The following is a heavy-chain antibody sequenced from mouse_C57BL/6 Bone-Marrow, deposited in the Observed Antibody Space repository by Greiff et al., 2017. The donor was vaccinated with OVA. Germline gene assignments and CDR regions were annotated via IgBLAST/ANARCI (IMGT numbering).Heavy chain of an antibody. CDR1: GYAFSSSW. D-gene: IGHD2-5*01. CDR2: IYPGDGDT. V-gene: IGHV1-82*01. CDR3: ARAYYSNYGNYAMDY. Sequence: LQESGPELVKPGASVKISCKASGYAFSSSWMNWVKQRPGKGLEWIGRIYPGDGDTNYNGKFKGKATLTADKSSSTAYMQLSSLTSEDSAVYFCARAYYSNYGNYAMDYWGQGTSVTVSS. J-gene: IGHJ4*01.